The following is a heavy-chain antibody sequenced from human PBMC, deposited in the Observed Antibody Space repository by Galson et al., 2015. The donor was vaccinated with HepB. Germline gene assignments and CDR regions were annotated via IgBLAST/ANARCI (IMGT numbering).Heavy chain of an antibody. CDR1: GFTFSSYG. J-gene: IGHJ6*02. CDR3: ARVIAAAGTDYYYYYGMDV. D-gene: IGHD6-13*01. CDR2: IWYDGSNK. V-gene: IGHV3-33*08. Sequence: SLRLSCAASGFTFSSYGMHWVRQAPGTGLEWVAVIWYDGSNKYYADSVKGRFTISRDNSKNTLYLQMNSLRAEDTAVYYCARVIAAAGTDYYYYYGMDVWGRGTTVTVSS.